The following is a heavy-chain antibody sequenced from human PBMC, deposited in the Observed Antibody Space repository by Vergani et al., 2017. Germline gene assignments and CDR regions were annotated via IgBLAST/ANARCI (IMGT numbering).Heavy chain of an antibody. J-gene: IGHJ6*02. V-gene: IGHV3-30*18. CDR3: AKDQGYQLLLRYYYYGMDV. CDR2: ISYDGSNK. Sequence: QVQLVESGGGVVQPGRSLRLSCAASGFTFSSYGMHWVRQAPGKGLEWVAVISYDGSNKYYADSVKGRFTISRDNSKNTLYLQMNGLRAEDTAVYYCAKDQGYQLLLRYYYYGMDVWGQGP. CDR1: GFTFSSYG. D-gene: IGHD2-2*01.